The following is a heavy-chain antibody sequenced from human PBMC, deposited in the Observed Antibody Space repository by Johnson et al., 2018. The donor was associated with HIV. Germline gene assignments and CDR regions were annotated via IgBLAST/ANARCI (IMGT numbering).Heavy chain of an antibody. CDR2: ISYDGSDI. CDR1: GFTFSTYA. V-gene: IGHV3-30*09. Sequence: QVQLVESGGGVVQPGRSLRLSCAASGFTFSTYAMHWVRQAPGKGLEWVAVISYDGSDIYPAGSVKGRFDISRDNSKTTLYLQMNSRRAEDTALYYCARVQGDRGAYDAFAIWGQGTMVTVSS. CDR3: ARVQGDRGAYDAFAI. D-gene: IGHD3-10*01. J-gene: IGHJ3*02.